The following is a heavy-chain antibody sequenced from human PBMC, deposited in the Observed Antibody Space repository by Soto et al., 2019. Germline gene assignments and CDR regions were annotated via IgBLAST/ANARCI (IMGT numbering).Heavy chain of an antibody. CDR1: GFTFSNYD. Sequence: EAQLVESGGGLVQPGGSLRLSCAASGFTFSNYDMHWVRQAPGKGLEYVSGISNNGAHTDYAKSVKGRFTISRDNSENILDLQMGSLRAEDMALQYGAKRGDGSWLPNVYSDVWGKGATVTVFS. V-gene: IGHV3-64*01. J-gene: IGHJ6*04. D-gene: IGHD6-13*01. CDR3: AKRGDGSWLPNVYSDV. CDR2: ISNNGAHT.